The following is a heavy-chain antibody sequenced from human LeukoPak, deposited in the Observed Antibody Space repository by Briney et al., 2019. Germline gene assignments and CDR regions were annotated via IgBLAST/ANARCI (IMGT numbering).Heavy chain of an antibody. V-gene: IGHV3-30*03. D-gene: IGHD1-26*01. CDR3: AITFAPGSHQFDY. CDR1: GFTFSTYG. J-gene: IGHJ4*02. CDR2: ISSAGSTK. Sequence: SGRSLRLSCAASGFTFSTYGMHWVRQAPGKGLEWVAVISSAGSTKYYADSVKGRFTISRDNSKNTLYLEMNSLRGEDTALFYCAITFAPGSHQFDYWGQGTLVTVSS.